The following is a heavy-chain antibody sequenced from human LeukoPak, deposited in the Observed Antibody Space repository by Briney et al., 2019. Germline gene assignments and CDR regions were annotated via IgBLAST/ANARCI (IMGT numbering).Heavy chain of an antibody. D-gene: IGHD3-10*01. J-gene: IGHJ4*02. Sequence: GGSLRLSCAASGFTFSTCGMHWVRQAPGKGLEWVALISYDGSNKYYTDSVKGRFTISRDNFKNTLYLQMNSLRADDTAVYYCAKDPRGGFGELSWGIDYWGQGTLVTVSS. V-gene: IGHV3-30*18. CDR2: ISYDGSNK. CDR1: GFTFSTCG. CDR3: AKDPRGGFGELSWGIDY.